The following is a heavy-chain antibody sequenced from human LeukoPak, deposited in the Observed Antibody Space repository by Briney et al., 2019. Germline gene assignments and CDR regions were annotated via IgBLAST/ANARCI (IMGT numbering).Heavy chain of an antibody. Sequence: SETLSHTCTVSGGSISSYYWSWIRQPPGKGLEWIGYIYYSGSTNYNPSLKSRVTISVDTSKNQFSLKLNSVTAADTAVYYCARCTSTSCYNFDYWGQGTLVTVSS. J-gene: IGHJ4*02. CDR1: GGSISSYY. CDR2: IYYSGST. CDR3: ARCTSTSCYNFDY. D-gene: IGHD2-2*02. V-gene: IGHV4-59*08.